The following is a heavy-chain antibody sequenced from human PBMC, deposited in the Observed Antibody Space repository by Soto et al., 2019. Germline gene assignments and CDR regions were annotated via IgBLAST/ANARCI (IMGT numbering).Heavy chain of an antibody. V-gene: IGHV4-59*01. D-gene: IGHD2-21*02. CDR1: GGSMSGYY. Sequence: QVQLQESGPGLEKASETLSLTCTVSGGSMSGYYWSWIRQPPGKGLEWIGFIYDSGTTNYNPSLKSRGTISMDTSKNQFSLKLTSVTATDTAVYYCARVSHIVVVPAIRGAFDIWGPGTMITVSS. CDR2: IYDSGTT. J-gene: IGHJ3*02. CDR3: ARVSHIVVVPAIRGAFDI.